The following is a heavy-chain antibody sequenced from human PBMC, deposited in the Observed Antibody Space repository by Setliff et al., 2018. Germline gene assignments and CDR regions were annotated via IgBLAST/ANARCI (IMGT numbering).Heavy chain of an antibody. V-gene: IGHV3-30*04. Sequence: GGSLRLSCAASGFTFSSYALHWVRQAPGKGLEWVTLISYEGIDKYYADSVKGRFTVSRDNSKNTLYLQMNSLRAEDTAFYYCARGRHHDTLSGYIDFLGQGTLVTVLL. J-gene: IGHJ4*02. D-gene: IGHD3-9*01. CDR3: ARGRHHDTLSGYIDF. CDR1: GFTFSSYA. CDR2: ISYEGIDK.